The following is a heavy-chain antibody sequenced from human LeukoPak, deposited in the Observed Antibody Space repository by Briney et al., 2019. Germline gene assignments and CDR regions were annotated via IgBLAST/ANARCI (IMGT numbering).Heavy chain of an antibody. CDR3: ARGDDSNAEYFDY. Sequence: SETLSLTCAVYGGSFSGYYWSWIRQPPGKGLEWIGEINHSGSTNYNPSLKSRVTISVDKSKLQFSLNLSSVTAADMAVCYFARGDDSNAEYFDYWGQGTLVTVSS. D-gene: IGHD3-22*01. CDR1: GGSFSGYY. CDR2: INHSGST. V-gene: IGHV4-34*01. J-gene: IGHJ4*02.